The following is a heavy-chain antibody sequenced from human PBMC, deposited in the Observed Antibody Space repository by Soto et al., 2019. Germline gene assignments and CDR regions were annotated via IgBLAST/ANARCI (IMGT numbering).Heavy chain of an antibody. Sequence: SETLSLTCTVSGGSISSYYWSWIRQPPGKGLEWIGYIYYSGSTNYNPSLKSRVTISVDTSKNQFSLKLSSVTAADTAVYYCARAPMTRFLTGYYWGWFDPWGQGTLVTVSS. V-gene: IGHV4-59*01. D-gene: IGHD3-9*01. CDR3: ARAPMTRFLTGYYWGWFDP. J-gene: IGHJ5*02. CDR2: IYYSGST. CDR1: GGSISSYY.